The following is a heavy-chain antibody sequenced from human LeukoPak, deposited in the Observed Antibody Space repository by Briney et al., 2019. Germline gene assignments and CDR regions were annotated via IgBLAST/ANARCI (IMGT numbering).Heavy chain of an antibody. J-gene: IGHJ6*03. CDR3: ARDSVDYYYYYYMDV. Sequence: SETLSLTCTVSGGSISSGSYYWSWIRQPAWKGLEWIGRIYTSGSTNYNPSLKSRVTISVDTSKNQFSLKLSSVTAADTAVYYCARDSVDYYYYYYMDVWGKGTTVTVSS. CDR1: GGSISSGSYY. D-gene: IGHD5/OR15-5a*01. CDR2: IYTSGST. V-gene: IGHV4-61*02.